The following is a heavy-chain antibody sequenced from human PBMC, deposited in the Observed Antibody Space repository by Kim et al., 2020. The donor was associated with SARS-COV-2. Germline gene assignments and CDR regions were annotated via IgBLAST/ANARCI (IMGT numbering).Heavy chain of an antibody. Sequence: SSSYIYYADSVKGRFTISRDNAKNSLYLQMNSLRDEDTAVYYCARDAWVDWGQGTLVTVSS. CDR2: SSSYI. CDR3: ARDAWVD. J-gene: IGHJ4*02. V-gene: IGHV3-21*01. D-gene: IGHD7-27*01.